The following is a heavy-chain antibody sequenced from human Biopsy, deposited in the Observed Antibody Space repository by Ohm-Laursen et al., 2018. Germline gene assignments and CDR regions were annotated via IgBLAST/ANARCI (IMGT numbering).Heavy chain of an antibody. V-gene: IGHV1-69*13. CDR2: RIPYFNTI. CDR1: GVTFDTYA. CDR3: VGGQRGPPIGVTVPGDAFDL. Sequence: APSVKVSCKASGVTFDTYAFGWVRQAPGQGLEWMGGRIPYFNTIYYARNFQDRAVITADRSARTTDMQLSGLRPDDTAVYYCVGGQRGPPIGVTVPGDAFDLWGPGTMVTVSP. D-gene: IGHD2/OR15-2a*01. J-gene: IGHJ3*01.